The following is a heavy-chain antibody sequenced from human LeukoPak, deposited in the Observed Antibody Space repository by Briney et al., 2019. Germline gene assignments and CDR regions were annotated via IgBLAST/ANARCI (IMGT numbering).Heavy chain of an antibody. CDR3: ATDDGTYRFDY. CDR2: MYISGYT. Sequence: PSQTLSLTCTVSGGSISSGSYYWSWIRQPAGKGLEWIGRMYISGYTNYNPSLKSRVTITLDTSKNQFSLRLTSVTAADTALYYCATDDGTYRFDYWGQGTLVTVSS. CDR1: GGSISSGSYY. D-gene: IGHD2-2*01. J-gene: IGHJ4*02. V-gene: IGHV4-61*02.